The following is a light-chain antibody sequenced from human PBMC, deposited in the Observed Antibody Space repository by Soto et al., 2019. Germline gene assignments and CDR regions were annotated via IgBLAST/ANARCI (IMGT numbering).Light chain of an antibody. CDR1: SSNTGACYD. CDR2: DNN. Sequence: QSVLTQPPSVSGAPGQLVTISCTGNSSNTGACYDVHWYQQLPGTAPKLLIYDNNKRPSGVPDRFSGSKSGASASLAIPGLLDEDEADYYCQSYDISLSVVVFGGGTQLTVL. V-gene: IGLV1-40*01. J-gene: IGLJ2*01. CDR3: QSYDISLSVVV.